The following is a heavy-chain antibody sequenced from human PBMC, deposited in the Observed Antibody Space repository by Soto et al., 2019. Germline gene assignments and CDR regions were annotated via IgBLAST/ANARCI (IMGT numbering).Heavy chain of an antibody. CDR2: IYPDDSDA. Sequence: GESLKISCQGSGYTFNIYWIVWVRQLPGKGLEWVGVIYPDDSDARYSPSFQGQVTISVDKSISTAYLQWSSLRASDTAIYYCARRSIPAPVHQPAAMDVWGQGTTVTDSS. J-gene: IGHJ6*02. CDR1: GYTFNIYW. D-gene: IGHD6-13*01. CDR3: ARRSIPAPVHQPAAMDV. V-gene: IGHV5-51*01.